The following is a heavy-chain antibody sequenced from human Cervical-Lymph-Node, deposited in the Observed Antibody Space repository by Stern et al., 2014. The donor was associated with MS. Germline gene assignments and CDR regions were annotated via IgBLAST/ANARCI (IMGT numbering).Heavy chain of an antibody. CDR1: GGTFSSYA. V-gene: IGHV1-69*01. CDR2: IIPIFGTA. Sequence: QVQLVQSGAEVKKPGSSVKVSCKASGGTFSSYAISWVRQAPGQGLEWMGGIIPIFGTANYAQKCQGRVTITADESTSTAYMELSSLRSEDTAVYYCARDLGRYCSGGSCYSDDYWGQGTLVTVSS. CDR3: ARDLGRYCSGGSCYSDDY. D-gene: IGHD2-15*01. J-gene: IGHJ4*02.